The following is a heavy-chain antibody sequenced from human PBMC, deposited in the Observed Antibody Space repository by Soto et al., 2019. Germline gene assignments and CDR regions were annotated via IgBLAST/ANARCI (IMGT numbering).Heavy chain of an antibody. CDR2: IIPIFGTA. V-gene: IGHV1-69*12. D-gene: IGHD3-22*01. CDR1: GGTFSSYA. Sequence: QVQLVQSGAEVKKPGSSAKVSCKASGGTFSSYAISWVRQAPGQGLEWMGEIIPIFGTANYAQKFQGRVTITADESTSTADMELSSRRSEDTAVDYCARDRGPSSGYYPYWFDPWGQGTLVTVSS. J-gene: IGHJ5*02. CDR3: ARDRGPSSGYYPYWFDP.